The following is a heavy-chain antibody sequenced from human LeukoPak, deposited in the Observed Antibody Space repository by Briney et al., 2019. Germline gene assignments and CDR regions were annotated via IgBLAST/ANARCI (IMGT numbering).Heavy chain of an antibody. Sequence: TGGSLRLSCAASGFTFSSYGMHWVRQAPGKGLEWVAVISYDGSNKYYADSVKGRFTISRDNSKNTLYLQMNSLRAEDTAVYYCAKVVIPRQDAFDIWGQGTMVTVSS. CDR3: AKVVIPRQDAFDI. CDR2: ISYDGSNK. CDR1: GFTFSSYG. J-gene: IGHJ3*02. V-gene: IGHV3-30*18.